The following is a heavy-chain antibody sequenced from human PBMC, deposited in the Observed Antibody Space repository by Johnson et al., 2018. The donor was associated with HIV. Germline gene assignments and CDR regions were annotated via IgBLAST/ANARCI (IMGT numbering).Heavy chain of an antibody. J-gene: IGHJ3*02. D-gene: IGHD1-1*01. CDR2: ISYDGSNK. Sequence: VQLVESGGGLVQPGRSLRLSCVASGFTFSSYTMHWVRQAPGKGLEWVAVISYDGSNKYFADSVKGRFTISRDNSKNTLYLQMSSLRAEDTAVYYCARGGIIHDAFDIWGQGTMVTVSS. CDR3: ARGGIIHDAFDI. CDR1: GFTFSSYT. V-gene: IGHV3-30*04.